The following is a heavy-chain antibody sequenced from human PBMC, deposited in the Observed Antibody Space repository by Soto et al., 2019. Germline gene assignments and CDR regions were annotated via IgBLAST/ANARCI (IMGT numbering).Heavy chain of an antibody. Sequence: ETLSLTCTVSGGSISGYYWSWIRQPPGKGLEWIGCIFYSGSTNYNPSLRSRVTISVDTSKNQFSLKLSSVTTADTAMYYCARVGSSGWSPDYWGQGTLVTVSS. CDR1: GGSISGYY. J-gene: IGHJ4*02. D-gene: IGHD6-19*01. CDR3: ARVGSSGWSPDY. V-gene: IGHV4-59*01. CDR2: IFYSGST.